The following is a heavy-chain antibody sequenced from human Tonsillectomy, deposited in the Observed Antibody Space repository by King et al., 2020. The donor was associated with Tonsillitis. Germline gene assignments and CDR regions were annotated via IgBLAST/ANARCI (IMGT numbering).Heavy chain of an antibody. D-gene: IGHD2-2*01. CDR2: ISWDSGSI. J-gene: IGHJ3*02. V-gene: IGHV3-9*01. CDR3: GRTNCSSTSCYGRGGAFDI. CDR1: GFTFDDYA. Sequence: VQLVESGGGLVQPGRSLRLSCAASGFTFDDYAMHWVRQAPGKGLEWVSGISWDSGSIGYADSVKGRFTISRDNAKNSLYLQMNSLRAEDTALYYCGRTNCSSTSCYGRGGAFDIWGQGTMVTVSS.